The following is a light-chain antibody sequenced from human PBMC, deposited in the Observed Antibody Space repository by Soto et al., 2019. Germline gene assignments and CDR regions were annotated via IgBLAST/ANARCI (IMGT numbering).Light chain of an antibody. Sequence: EIALTQSPATLSLSPGERATLSXXAQPSVSNNHLAWYQQKPGQAPRLLIYDASTRATGIPARFSGSGSGTDFTLTISSLEPEDFATYFCQQHGNWPHFGQGTRLEIK. J-gene: IGKJ5*01. CDR2: DAS. CDR3: QQHGNWPH. V-gene: IGKV3-11*01. CDR1: PSVSNNH.